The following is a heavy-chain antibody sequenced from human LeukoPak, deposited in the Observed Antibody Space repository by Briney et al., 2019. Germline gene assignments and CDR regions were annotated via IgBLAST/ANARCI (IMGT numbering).Heavy chain of an antibody. CDR1: GYTFTSYA. D-gene: IGHD6-13*01. CDR2: INTNTGNP. V-gene: IGHV7-4-1*02. Sequence: GASVKVSCKASGYTFTSYAMNWVRQAPGQGLEWMGWINTNTGNPTYAQGFTGRFVFSLDTSVSTAYLQISSLKAEDTAVYYCARGTPPVYSSSWDYYYYYMDVWGKGTTVTVSS. CDR3: ARGTPPVYSSSWDYYYYYMDV. J-gene: IGHJ6*03.